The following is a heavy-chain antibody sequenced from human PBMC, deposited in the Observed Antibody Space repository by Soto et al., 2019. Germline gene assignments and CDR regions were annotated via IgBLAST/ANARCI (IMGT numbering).Heavy chain of an antibody. J-gene: IGHJ4*02. CDR3: ARLIAAAEFFDY. Sequence: ASVKVSCKASGGTFSSYAISWVRQAPGQGLEWMGWISAYNGNTNYAQKLQGRVTMTTDTSTSTAYMELRSLRSDDTAVYYCARLIAAAEFFDYWGQGTLVTVSS. V-gene: IGHV1-18*01. D-gene: IGHD6-13*01. CDR1: GGTFSSYA. CDR2: ISAYNGNT.